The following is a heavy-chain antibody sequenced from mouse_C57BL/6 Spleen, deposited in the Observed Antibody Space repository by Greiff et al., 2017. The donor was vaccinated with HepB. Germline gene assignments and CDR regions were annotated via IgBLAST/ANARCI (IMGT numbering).Heavy chain of an antibody. CDR3: SEDAAVYYCAPFYYGKYRTPYYYAMDY. CDR1: YTCSRRVH. CDR2: GQGLEWIG. V-gene: IGHV1-87*01. D-gene: IGHD2-1*01. Sequence: QVQLKESGPELARPWASVKISCQAFYTCSRRVHFAIRDTNYWMQWVKQRPGQGLEWIGAIYPGNGDTSYNQKFKGKATLTADKSSSTAYMPLSSLTSEDAAVYYCAPFYYGKYRTPYYYAMDYWGQGTSVTVSS. J-gene: IGHJ4*01.